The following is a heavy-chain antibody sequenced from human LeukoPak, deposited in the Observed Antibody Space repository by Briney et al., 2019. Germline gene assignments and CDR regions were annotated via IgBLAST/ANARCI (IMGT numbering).Heavy chain of an antibody. V-gene: IGHV4-59*08. CDR1: GGSISSYY. CDR2: IYYSGST. CDR3: ARQAGPGHIDY. Sequence: PSETLSLTCTVSGGSISSYYWSWIRQPPGKGLEWIGYIYYSGSTNYNPSLKSRVTISVDTSKNQFSLKLSSVTAADTAVYYCARQAGPGHIDYWGQGTLVTVSS. J-gene: IGHJ4*02.